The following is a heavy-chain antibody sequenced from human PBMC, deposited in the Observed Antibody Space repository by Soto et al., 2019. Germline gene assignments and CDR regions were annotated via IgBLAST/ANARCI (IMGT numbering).Heavy chain of an antibody. D-gene: IGHD3-22*01. CDR1: GYTFTGNA. V-gene: IGHV1-3*04. Sequence: QVQLVQSGAEVKKPGASVKVSCKASGYTFTGNAMHWVRQAPGQRLEWMGWINTGNGNTKYSQKFQGRVTITRDTSATTTYMELSSLRSEDPAVYYCAREGYDSSGYPLGYWGQGTLVTGSS. J-gene: IGHJ4*02. CDR2: INTGNGNT. CDR3: AREGYDSSGYPLGY.